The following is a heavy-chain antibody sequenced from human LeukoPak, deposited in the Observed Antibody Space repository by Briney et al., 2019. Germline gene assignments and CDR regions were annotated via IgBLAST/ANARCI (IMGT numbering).Heavy chain of an antibody. J-gene: IGHJ4*02. CDR3: ARDHGGPNFLSSGWHN. D-gene: IGHD6-19*01. CDR1: GYTFTSYG. Sequence: ASVKVSCKASGYTFTSYGISWVRQAPGQGLEWMGWISAYNGNTNYAQKLQGRVTMTTDTSTSTAYMELRSLRSDDTAVYYCARDHGGPNFLSSGWHNWGQGTLVTVSS. CDR2: ISAYNGNT. V-gene: IGHV1-18*01.